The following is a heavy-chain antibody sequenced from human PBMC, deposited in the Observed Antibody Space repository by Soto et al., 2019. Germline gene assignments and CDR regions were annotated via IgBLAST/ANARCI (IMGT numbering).Heavy chain of an antibody. D-gene: IGHD6-13*01. CDR3: ARSPPAAGNNWLDP. V-gene: IGHV1-18*04. Sequence: ASVKVSCKASGYTFTSYGISWVRQAPGQGLEWMGWISAYNGNTNYAQKLQGRVTMTTDTSTSTAYMELRSLRSDDTAVYYCARSPPAAGNNWLDPSGQGTLVTVYS. CDR2: ISAYNGNT. CDR1: GYTFTSYG. J-gene: IGHJ5*02.